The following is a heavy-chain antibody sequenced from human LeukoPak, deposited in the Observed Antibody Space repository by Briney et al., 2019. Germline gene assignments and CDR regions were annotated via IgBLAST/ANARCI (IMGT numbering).Heavy chain of an antibody. CDR3: AKSLFTSATGTGRAFHI. Sequence: GGSLRLSCAASGFTFSSHAMSWVRQAPGRGLEWVSAISASGDVTFYADSLRGRFTISRDNSKSTLYLQMNGLRAEDTAIFYCAKSLFTSATGTGRAFHIWGQGTMVTVSS. J-gene: IGHJ3*02. V-gene: IGHV3-23*01. D-gene: IGHD1-1*01. CDR1: GFTFSSHA. CDR2: ISASGDVT.